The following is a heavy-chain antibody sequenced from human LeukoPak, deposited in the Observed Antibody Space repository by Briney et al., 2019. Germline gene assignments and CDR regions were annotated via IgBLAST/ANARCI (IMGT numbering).Heavy chain of an antibody. Sequence: PGGSLRLSCAASGFTFSSYGMHWVRQAPGKGLEWVAFIRYDGSNKYYADSVKGRFTISRDNSKNTLYLQMNSLRAEDTAVCYCAKGSRIAAAGTVYFVYWGQGTLVTVSS. CDR2: IRYDGSNK. D-gene: IGHD6-13*01. J-gene: IGHJ4*02. CDR1: GFTFSSYG. V-gene: IGHV3-30*02. CDR3: AKGSRIAAAGTVYFVY.